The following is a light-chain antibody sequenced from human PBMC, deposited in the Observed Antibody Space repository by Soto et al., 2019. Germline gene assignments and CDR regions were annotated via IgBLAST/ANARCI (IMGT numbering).Light chain of an antibody. Sequence: EIVMTQSPATLSVSPGDRVTLSCRASQSIRSNSAWYQQKPGQAPRLLIYGASTRATGIPGRFSGSGYETEFTLTISSLQSEDFALYYCQQYNDWPLTFGQGTKVDIK. CDR3: QQYNDWPLT. V-gene: IGKV3-15*01. CDR2: GAS. CDR1: QSIRSN. J-gene: IGKJ1*01.